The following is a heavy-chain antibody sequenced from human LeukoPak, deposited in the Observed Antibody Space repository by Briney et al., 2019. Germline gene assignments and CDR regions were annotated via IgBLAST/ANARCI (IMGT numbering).Heavy chain of an antibody. D-gene: IGHD4-17*01. CDR3: AKKARYGDYYFDY. CDR1: GFTFYMYA. J-gene: IGHJ4*02. Sequence: QAGGSLTLSCAASGFTFYMYAMSWVRQAPGKGLEWVASMCGTAGCTFYPDSVKGRFTISRDNSKNTLYLQMNSLRAEDTAVYYCAKKARYGDYYFDYWGQGTLVTVSS. V-gene: IGHV3-23*01. CDR2: MCGTAGCT.